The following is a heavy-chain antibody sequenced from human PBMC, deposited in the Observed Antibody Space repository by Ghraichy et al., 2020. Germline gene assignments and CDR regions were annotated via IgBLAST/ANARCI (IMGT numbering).Heavy chain of an antibody. V-gene: IGHV4-59*08. J-gene: IGHJ6*02. Sequence: SETLSLTCTVSGASISAYYWSWIRQPPGKGLEWIGYIFNSERRNYNPSLKTRVTISVDTSKNQFSLKLSSVTAADTAVYYCARVGFLEWLGKYYYHSMDVWGQGTMVTVSS. CDR1: GASISAYY. CDR3: ARVGFLEWLGKYYYHSMDV. CDR2: IFNSERR. D-gene: IGHD3-3*01.